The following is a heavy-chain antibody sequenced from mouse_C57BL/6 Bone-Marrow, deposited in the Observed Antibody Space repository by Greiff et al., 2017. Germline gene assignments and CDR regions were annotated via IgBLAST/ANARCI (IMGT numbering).Heavy chain of an antibody. CDR3: ARGGYYGSSSPWFAY. J-gene: IGHJ3*01. D-gene: IGHD1-1*01. CDR2: IDPSDSYT. V-gene: IGHV1-69*01. Sequence: VQLQQPGAELVMPGASVKLSCKASGYTFTSYWMHWVKPRPGQGLEWIGEIDPSDSYTNYNQKFKGKSTLTVDKSSSTAYMQLSSLTSEDSAVYYCARGGYYGSSSPWFAYWGQGTLVTVSA. CDR1: GYTFTSYW.